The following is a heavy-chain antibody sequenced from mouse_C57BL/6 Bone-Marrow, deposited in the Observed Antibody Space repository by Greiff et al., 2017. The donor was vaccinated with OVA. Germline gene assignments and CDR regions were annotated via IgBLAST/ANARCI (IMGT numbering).Heavy chain of an antibody. J-gene: IGHJ4*01. CDR1: GFTFSSYA. Sequence: EVMLVESGGGLVKPGGSLKLSCAASGFTFSSYAMSWVRQTPEKRLEWVATISDGGSYTYYPDNVKGRFTISRDNAKNNLYLQMSHLKSEDTAMYYCARKDTAAMDYWGQGTSVTVSS. D-gene: IGHD1-2*01. V-gene: IGHV5-4*03. CDR2: ISDGGSYT. CDR3: ARKDTAAMDY.